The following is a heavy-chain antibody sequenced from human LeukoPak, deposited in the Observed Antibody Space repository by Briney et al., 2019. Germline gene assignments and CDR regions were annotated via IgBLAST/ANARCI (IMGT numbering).Heavy chain of an antibody. J-gene: IGHJ4*02. D-gene: IGHD1-14*01. V-gene: IGHV4-59*08. Sequence: PSETLSLTCTVSGGPISSYYWSWIRQPPGKGLEWIGYIYYSGSTNYNPSLKSRVTISVDTSKNQFSLKLSSVTAADTAVYYCARHFKARTLFDYWGQGTLVTVSS. CDR1: GGPISSYY. CDR2: IYYSGST. CDR3: ARHFKARTLFDY.